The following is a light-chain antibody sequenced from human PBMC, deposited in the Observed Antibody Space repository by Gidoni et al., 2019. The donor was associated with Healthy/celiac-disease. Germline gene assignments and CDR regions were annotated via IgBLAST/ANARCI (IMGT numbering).Light chain of an antibody. Sequence: AIRITQSPSSLSASTGDIVTITCRASQGISSYLAWYQQKPGKAPKLLIYAASTLQSGVPSRFSGSGSGTDFTLTISCLQSEDFATYYCQQYYSYPPTFGQGTKVEIK. CDR1: QGISSY. J-gene: IGKJ1*01. CDR2: AAS. CDR3: QQYYSYPPT. V-gene: IGKV1-8*01.